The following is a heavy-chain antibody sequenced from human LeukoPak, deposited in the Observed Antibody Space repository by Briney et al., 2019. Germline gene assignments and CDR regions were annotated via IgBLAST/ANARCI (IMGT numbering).Heavy chain of an antibody. CDR3: TRHDVVAVMGHGMAV. V-gene: IGHV4-59*08. J-gene: IGHJ6*02. CDR2: ISQNGIP. D-gene: IGHD3-16*01. CDR1: GASIGSYY. Sequence: SETLSLTCTVSGASIGSYYWSWMRQPPGKGLEWIGFISQNGIPHYTASLKSRVTISRDTSENQVSLILRSVTAADTAVYYCTRHDVVAVMGHGMAVWGQGTTVTVSS.